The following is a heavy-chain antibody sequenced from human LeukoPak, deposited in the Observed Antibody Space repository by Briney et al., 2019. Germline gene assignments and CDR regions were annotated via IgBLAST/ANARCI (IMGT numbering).Heavy chain of an antibody. J-gene: IGHJ6*03. D-gene: IGHD6-6*01. V-gene: IGHV3-23*01. CDR3: AKGRSSSAYYYYMDV. CDR1: GFTFSSYA. Sequence: GGSLRLSCAASGFTFSSYAMSWVRQAPGKGLEWVSAISGSGGSTYYEDSVKGRFTISRDNSKNTLYLQMNSLRAEDTAVYYCAKGRSSSAYYYYMDVWGKGTTVTVSS. CDR2: ISGSGGST.